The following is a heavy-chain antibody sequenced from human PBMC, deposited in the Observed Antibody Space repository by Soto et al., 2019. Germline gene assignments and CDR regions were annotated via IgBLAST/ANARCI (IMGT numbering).Heavy chain of an antibody. Sequence: PSETLSLTCTVSGGSISRRSDYWGWIRQPPGKGLEWIGTISDSGSTYYNPSLKSRVTISVDTSKNQFSLKLSSVTAADTAVYYCAVIVGATSGGGWGQGTLVTVSS. CDR1: GGSISRRSDY. CDR2: ISDSGST. CDR3: AVIVGATSGGG. D-gene: IGHD1-26*01. V-gene: IGHV4-39*01. J-gene: IGHJ4*02.